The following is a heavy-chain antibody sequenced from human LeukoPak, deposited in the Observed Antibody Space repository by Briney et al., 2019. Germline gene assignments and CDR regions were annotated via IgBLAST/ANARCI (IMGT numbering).Heavy chain of an antibody. CDR2: IRDSGGDT. V-gene: IGHV3-23*01. Sequence: GGSLRLSCAASGFTFSSYEMNWVRQAPGKGLEWVSGIRDSGGDTYLADSVKGRFTISRDNSKNTLYLQMNNLRAEDTAKYYCASATPANDYWGQGTVVTVSS. CDR1: GFTFSSYE. J-gene: IGHJ4*02. CDR3: ASATPANDY.